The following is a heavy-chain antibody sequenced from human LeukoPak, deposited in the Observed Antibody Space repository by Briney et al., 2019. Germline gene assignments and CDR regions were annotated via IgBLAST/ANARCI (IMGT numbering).Heavy chain of an antibody. CDR1: GGSISSGSYY. J-gene: IGHJ4*02. D-gene: IGHD3-22*01. CDR3: ARGKYYYDSRGYYAFDY. V-gene: IGHV4-61*02. Sequence: SETLSLTCTVSGGSISSGSYYWSWIRQPAGKGLEWIGRIYTSGSTNYNPSLKSRVTISVDTSKNQFSLKLSSVTAADTAVYYCARGKYYYDSRGYYAFDYWGQGTLVTVSS. CDR2: IYTSGST.